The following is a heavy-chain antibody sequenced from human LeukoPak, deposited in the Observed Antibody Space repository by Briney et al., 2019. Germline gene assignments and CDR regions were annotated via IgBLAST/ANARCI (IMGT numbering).Heavy chain of an antibody. J-gene: IGHJ4*02. CDR3: PRARTAVTDLWY. CDR1: GYSISGGYY. D-gene: IGHD4-17*01. Sequence: SETLSLTCTLSGYSISGGYYWGSIRQPPGKGLEWIASIYHSGNTFYNPSLRSRVTLSVDTSKHQFSLKLNSVTAAHTAVYYGPRARTAVTDLWYWGQGTLVTVSS. CDR2: IYHSGNT. V-gene: IGHV4-38-2*02.